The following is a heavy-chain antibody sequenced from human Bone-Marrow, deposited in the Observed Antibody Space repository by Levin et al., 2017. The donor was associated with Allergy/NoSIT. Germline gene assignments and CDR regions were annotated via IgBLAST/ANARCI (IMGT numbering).Heavy chain of an antibody. CDR2: IYPGDSDT. J-gene: IGHJ6*03. CDR1: GYSFTSYW. CDR3: ARRARCSSTSCYGGDHYYYMDV. V-gene: IGHV5-51*01. Sequence: GESLKISCKGSGYSFTSYWIGWVRQMPGKGLEWMGIIYPGDSDTRYSPSFQGQVTISADKSISTAYLQWSSLKASDTAMYYCARRARCSSTSCYGGDHYYYMDVWGKGTTVTVSS. D-gene: IGHD2-2*01.